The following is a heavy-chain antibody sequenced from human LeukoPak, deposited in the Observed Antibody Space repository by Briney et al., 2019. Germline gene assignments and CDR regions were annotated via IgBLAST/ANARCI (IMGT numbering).Heavy chain of an antibody. J-gene: IGHJ4*02. Sequence: GASVKVSCKTSGYTFTNYDINWVRQATGQGLEWMGWMNPNSGNTGYAQKFQGRVTMTRNTSISTACMELSSLRSEDTAVYYCARGHYEYTAMVTTFDYWGQGTLVTVSS. CDR1: GYTFTNYD. CDR2: MNPNSGNT. V-gene: IGHV1-8*01. CDR3: ARGHYEYTAMVTTFDY. D-gene: IGHD5-18*01.